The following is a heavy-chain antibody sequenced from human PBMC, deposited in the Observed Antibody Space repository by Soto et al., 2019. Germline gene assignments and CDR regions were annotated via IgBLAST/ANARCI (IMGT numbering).Heavy chain of an antibody. CDR3: ARSIAWTSYYYYGMDV. CDR1: GGTFSSYA. CDR2: IIPIFGTA. V-gene: IGHV1-69*13. D-gene: IGHD1-1*01. J-gene: IGHJ6*02. Sequence: SVKVSCKASGGTFSSYAISWVRRAPGQGLEWMGGIIPIFGTANYAQKFQGRVTITADESTSTAYMELSSLRSEDTAVYYCARSIAWTSYYYYGMDVWGQGTTVTVSS.